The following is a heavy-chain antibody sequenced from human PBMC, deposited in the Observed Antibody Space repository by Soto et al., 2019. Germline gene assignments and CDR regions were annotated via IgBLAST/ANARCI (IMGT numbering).Heavy chain of an antibody. CDR3: ARGLDSAGYFGY. V-gene: IGHV1-69*12. Sequence: QVRLVQSGAEVKKPGSSVKVSCKASGGTFSNYAISWVRQAPGQGLEWMGGIILPFGTANYAQKFQGRVTITGDESMTTAYMELSGVRSEDTAVYYCARGLDSAGYFGYWGQGTLVTVSS. CDR1: GGTFSNYA. D-gene: IGHD2-15*01. CDR2: IILPFGTA. J-gene: IGHJ4*02.